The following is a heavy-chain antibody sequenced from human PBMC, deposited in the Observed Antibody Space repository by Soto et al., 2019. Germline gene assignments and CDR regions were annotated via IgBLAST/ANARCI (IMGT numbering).Heavy chain of an antibody. V-gene: IGHV3-30-3*01. CDR2: ISYDGYNT. D-gene: IGHD1-1*01. J-gene: IGHJ6*02. CDR3: ARFNPGNNLDDYYGLDV. Sequence: QVHLVESGGSVVQPGRSLRLSCAASGFTFDTFAIHWVRQTPGKVLEWVALISYDGYNTYYADSVKGRFTISRDNSKNTLYLQMTRLRHDDTGVYYCARFNPGNNLDDYYGLDVWGQGTSVTVSS. CDR1: GFTFDTFA.